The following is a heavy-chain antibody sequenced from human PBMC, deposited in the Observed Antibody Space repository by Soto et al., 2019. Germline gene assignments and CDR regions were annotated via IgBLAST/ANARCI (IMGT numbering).Heavy chain of an antibody. D-gene: IGHD1-26*01. J-gene: IGHJ4*02. CDR2: IYYSGTT. Sequence: SETLSLTCAVSGYSISSSNWWGWIRQPPGKGLEWIGYIYYSGTTYYNPSLKSRVTMSVDTSQNQFSLKLTSVTAVDTDVYYCARREIQGPIDYWGQGTLVTVS. CDR3: ARREIQGPIDY. V-gene: IGHV4-28*01. CDR1: GYSISSSNW.